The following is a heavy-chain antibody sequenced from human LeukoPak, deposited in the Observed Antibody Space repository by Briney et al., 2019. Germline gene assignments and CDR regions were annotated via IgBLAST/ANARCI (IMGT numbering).Heavy chain of an antibody. CDR3: AKDETGFLNYFHY. CDR1: GFTFSSYT. D-gene: IGHD3-3*01. CDR2: IDSSGTKT. J-gene: IGHJ4*02. Sequence: GGSLRLSCAASGFTFSSYTMSWVRQAPGKGLAWVSGIDSSGTKTTYADSLKGRFTISRDNPRNTLYLQMNSLRAEDTAVYYCAKDETGFLNYFHYWGQGALVTVSS. V-gene: IGHV3-23*01.